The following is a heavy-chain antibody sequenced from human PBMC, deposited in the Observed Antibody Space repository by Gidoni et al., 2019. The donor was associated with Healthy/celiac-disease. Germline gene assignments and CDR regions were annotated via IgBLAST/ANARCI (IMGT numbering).Heavy chain of an antibody. D-gene: IGHD4-17*01. CDR2: IYYSGST. J-gene: IGHJ4*02. CDR1: GGCISRSSYY. Sequence: QLQLQESGPGLVKPSETLSLTCPVSGGCISRSSYYLGWIRQPPGKGLEWIGSIYYSGSTYYNPSLKGRVTISVDTSKNQFSLKLSSVTAADTAVYYCASLPNNFYGDYVDYWGQGTLVTVSS. V-gene: IGHV4-39*01. CDR3: ASLPNNFYGDYVDY.